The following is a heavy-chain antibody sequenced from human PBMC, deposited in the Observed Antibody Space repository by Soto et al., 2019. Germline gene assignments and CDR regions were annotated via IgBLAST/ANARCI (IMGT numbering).Heavy chain of an antibody. V-gene: IGHV3-23*01. D-gene: IGHD2-2*01. Sequence: EVQLLESGGGLVQPGGSLRLSCAASGFTFSSYAMNWVRQAPGKGLEWVSVISGSGGTTYYADSVKGRFTISRDNSKDTLYLQMNSLRAEDTAVYYCAKDTSGYCTSTSCYFRYWGQGTLVTVSS. CDR3: AKDTSGYCTSTSCYFRY. CDR1: GFTFSSYA. CDR2: ISGSGGTT. J-gene: IGHJ4*02.